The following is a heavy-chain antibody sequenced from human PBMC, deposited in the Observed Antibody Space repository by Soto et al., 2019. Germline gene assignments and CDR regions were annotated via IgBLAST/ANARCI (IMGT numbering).Heavy chain of an antibody. CDR1: GGSISSGGYY. D-gene: IGHD2-2*01. CDR3: ARELTGCSSTSCYVAFDI. Sequence: SETLSLTCTVSGGSISSGGYYWSWIRQHPGKGLEWIGYIYYSGSTYYNPSLKSRVTISVDTSKNQFSLKLSSVTAADTALFYCARELTGCSSTSCYVAFDIWGQGTMVTVSS. J-gene: IGHJ3*02. CDR2: IYYSGST. V-gene: IGHV4-31*03.